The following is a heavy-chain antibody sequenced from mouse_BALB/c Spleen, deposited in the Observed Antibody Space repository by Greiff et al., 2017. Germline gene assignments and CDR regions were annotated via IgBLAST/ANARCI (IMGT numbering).Heavy chain of an antibody. Sequence: EVQLQQSGAELVKPGASVKLSCTASGFNIKDTYMHWVKQRPEQGLEWIGRIDPANGNTKYDPKFQGKATITADTSSNTAYLQLSSLTSEDTAVYYCARCNYRYGDYAMDYWGQGTSGTVSS. D-gene: IGHD2-14*01. CDR2: IDPANGNT. CDR3: ARCNYRYGDYAMDY. CDR1: GFNIKDTY. J-gene: IGHJ4*01. V-gene: IGHV14-3*02.